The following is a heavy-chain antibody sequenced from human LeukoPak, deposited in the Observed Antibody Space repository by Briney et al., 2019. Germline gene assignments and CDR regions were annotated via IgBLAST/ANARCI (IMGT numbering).Heavy chain of an antibody. CDR2: ITNTGIKT. CDR3: ARDDAPAGGYLDF. J-gene: IGHJ4*02. D-gene: IGHD3-10*01. CDR1: GFTFSSYG. V-gene: IGHV3-23*01. Sequence: GGSLRLSCVASGFTFSSYGMTWVRQTPGKGLEWVSAITNTGIKTDYADSGKGRFTISRDNSKNTLYLQMNSLRDEDTAVYYCARDDAPAGGYLDFWGQGTLVTVSS.